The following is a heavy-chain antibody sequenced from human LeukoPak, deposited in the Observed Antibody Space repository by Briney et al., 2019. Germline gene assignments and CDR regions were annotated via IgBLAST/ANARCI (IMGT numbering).Heavy chain of an antibody. CDR3: ARDTVMVTSWFAP. Sequence: ASVKVSCKASGYTFTGYYMHWVRQAPGQGLEWMGWINPNSGGTNYGQKFQGRVTMTRDTSISTAYMELSRLRSDDTAVYYCARDTVMVTSWFAPWGKGTLVTVSP. D-gene: IGHD5-18*01. J-gene: IGHJ5*02. V-gene: IGHV1-2*02. CDR1: GYTFTGYY. CDR2: INPNSGGT.